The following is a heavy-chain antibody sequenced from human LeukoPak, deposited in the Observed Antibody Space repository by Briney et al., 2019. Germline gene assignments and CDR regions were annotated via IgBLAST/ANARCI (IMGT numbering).Heavy chain of an antibody. CDR1: GGTFSSYA. CDR3: ARCGTGTTWFTDWFDP. D-gene: IGHD1-1*01. V-gene: IGHV1-69*01. CDR2: IIPIFGTA. Sequence: GSSVKVSCKASGGTFSSYAISWVRQAPGQGLEWMGGIIPIFGTANYAQKFQGRVTITADESTSTAYMELSSLRSEDTAVYYCARCGTGTTWFTDWFDPWGQGTLVTVSS. J-gene: IGHJ5*02.